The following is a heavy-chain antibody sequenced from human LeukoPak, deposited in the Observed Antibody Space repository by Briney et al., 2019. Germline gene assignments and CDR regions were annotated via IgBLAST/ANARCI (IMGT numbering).Heavy chain of an antibody. D-gene: IGHD2-2*01. CDR3: ARLVVVPAAILPDY. V-gene: IGHV1-18*01. CDR2: ISAYNGNT. J-gene: IGHJ4*02. CDR1: GGTFSSYT. Sequence: GASVKVSCKASGGTFSSYTISWVRQAPGQGLEWMGWISAYNGNTNYAQKLQGRVTMTTDTSTSTAYMELRSLRSDDTAVYYCARLVVVPAAILPDYWGQGTLVTVSS.